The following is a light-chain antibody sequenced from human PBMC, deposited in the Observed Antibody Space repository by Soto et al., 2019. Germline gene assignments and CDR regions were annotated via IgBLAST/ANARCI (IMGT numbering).Light chain of an antibody. CDR2: GNN. V-gene: IGLV1-40*01. CDR1: SSNIGAGYD. CDR3: PSYDTSLSGSGV. Sequence: QSVLTQPPSVSGAPGQRVTISCTGSSSNIGAGYDVHWYQQFPGTAPKLLIYGNNNRPSGVPDRFSGSKSGTSASLAITGLQAEDEADYYCPSYDTSLSGSGVFGGGTKLTVL. J-gene: IGLJ3*02.